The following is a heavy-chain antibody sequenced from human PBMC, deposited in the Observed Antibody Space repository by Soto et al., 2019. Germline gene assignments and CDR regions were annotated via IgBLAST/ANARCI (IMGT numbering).Heavy chain of an antibody. CDR3: AKDIEGNRNYDFWSGYYGNYYYYGMDV. CDR1: GFTFDDYA. D-gene: IGHD3-3*01. V-gene: IGHV3-43D*04. CDR2: ISWDGGST. Sequence: PGGSLRLSCAASGFTFDDYAMHWVRQAPGKGLEWVSLISWDGGSTYYADSVKGRFTISRDNSKNSLYLQMNSLRAEDTALYYCAKDIEGNRNYDFWSGYYGNYYYYGMDVWGQGTTVTVSS. J-gene: IGHJ6*02.